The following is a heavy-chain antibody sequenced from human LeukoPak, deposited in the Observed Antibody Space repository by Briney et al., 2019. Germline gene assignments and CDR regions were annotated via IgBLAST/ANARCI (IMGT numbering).Heavy chain of an antibody. J-gene: IGHJ4*02. D-gene: IGHD3-10*01. CDR2: INPNSGST. CDR3: ARDVEYYYGSGSYYFFDY. Sequence: GASVKVSCKASGYTFTGYYMHWVRQAPGQGLEWMGWINPNSGSTNYAQKFQGRVTMTRDTSISTAYMELSRLRSDDTAVYYCARDVEYYYGSGSYYFFDYWGQGTLVTVSS. V-gene: IGHV1-2*02. CDR1: GYTFTGYY.